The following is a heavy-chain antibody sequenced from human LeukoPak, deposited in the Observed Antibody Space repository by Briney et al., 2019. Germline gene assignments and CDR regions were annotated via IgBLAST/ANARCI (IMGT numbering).Heavy chain of an antibody. CDR2: INPSGGST. CDR3: AREGSAYGMDV. V-gene: IGHV1-46*01. CDR1: GYTFTSYY. D-gene: IGHD2-15*01. J-gene: IGHJ6*02. Sequence: ASVKVSCKASGYTFTSYYMHWVRQAPGQGLEWMGIINPSGGSTSYAQKFQGRVTMTRGTSTSTVYMELSSLRSEDTAVYYCAREGSAYGMDVWGQGTTVTVSS.